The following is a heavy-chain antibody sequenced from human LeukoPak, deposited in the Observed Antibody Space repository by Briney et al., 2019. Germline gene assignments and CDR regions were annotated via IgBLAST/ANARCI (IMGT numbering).Heavy chain of an antibody. Sequence: ASVKVSCKASGYTFTSYGISWVRQAPGQGLEWMGWISAYNGNTNYAQKLQGRVTMTTDTSTSTAYMELRSLRSDDTAVYYCAREGSSGYYFGYYYYGMDVWGQGTTVTVSS. J-gene: IGHJ6*02. CDR1: GYTFTSYG. CDR2: ISAYNGNT. CDR3: AREGSSGYYFGYYYYGMDV. D-gene: IGHD3-22*01. V-gene: IGHV1-18*01.